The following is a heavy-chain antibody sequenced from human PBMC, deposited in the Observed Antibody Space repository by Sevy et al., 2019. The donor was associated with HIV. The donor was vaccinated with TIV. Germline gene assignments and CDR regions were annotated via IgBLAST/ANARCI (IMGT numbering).Heavy chain of an antibody. CDR2: IHSDDTT. Sequence: GGSLRLSCVASGFAFRSRAMTWVRQAPGKGLEGVSVIHSDDTTYHADSVKDRFTISRDNFKNTLYLHMSSLRAEDTAVYYCARGKSGYGYALNYWGQGTLVTVSS. CDR1: GFAFRSRA. J-gene: IGHJ4*02. D-gene: IGHD5-18*01. CDR3: ARGKSGYGYALNY. V-gene: IGHV3-66*01.